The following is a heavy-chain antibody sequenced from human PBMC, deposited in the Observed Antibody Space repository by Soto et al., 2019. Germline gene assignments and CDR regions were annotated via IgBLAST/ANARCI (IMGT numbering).Heavy chain of an antibody. J-gene: IGHJ5*01. V-gene: IGHV3-48*01. Sequence: PGGSLRLSCAASGFTFSSYSMNWVRQAPGKGLEWVSYISSSGSTIYYADSVKGRFTISRDNAKNSLYLQMNSLRAEDTAVYYCARDPDSSGWYNWFDSWGQGTLVTVSS. CDR1: GFTFSSYS. CDR2: ISSSGSTI. D-gene: IGHD6-19*01. CDR3: ARDPDSSGWYNWFDS.